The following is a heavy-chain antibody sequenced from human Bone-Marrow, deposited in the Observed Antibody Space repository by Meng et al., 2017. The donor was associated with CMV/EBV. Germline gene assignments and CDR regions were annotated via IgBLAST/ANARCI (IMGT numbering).Heavy chain of an antibody. J-gene: IGHJ6*02. CDR1: A. CDR3: ARDRRTTVTTIFYYYYGMDV. Sequence: AMSWVRQAPGKGLEWVAVISYDGSNKYYADSVKGRFTISRDNSKNTLYLQMNSLRAEDTAVYYCARDRRTTVTTIFYYYYGMDVWGQGTTVTVSS. CDR2: ISYDGSNK. D-gene: IGHD4-11*01. V-gene: IGHV3-30-3*01.